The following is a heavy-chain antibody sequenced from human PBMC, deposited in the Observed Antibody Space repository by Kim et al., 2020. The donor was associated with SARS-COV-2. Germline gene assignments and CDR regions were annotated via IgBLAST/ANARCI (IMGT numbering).Heavy chain of an antibody. CDR2: ISAYNGNT. CDR1: GYTFTSYG. V-gene: IGHV1-18*04. Sequence: ASVKVSCKASGYTFTSYGISWVRQAPGQGLEWMGWISAYNGNTNYAQKLQGRVTMTTDTSTSTAYMELRSLRSDDTAVYYCARDSGSSGWYVREPSSSFDYWGQGTLVTVSS. CDR3: ARDSGSSGWYVREPSSSFDY. D-gene: IGHD6-19*01. J-gene: IGHJ4*02.